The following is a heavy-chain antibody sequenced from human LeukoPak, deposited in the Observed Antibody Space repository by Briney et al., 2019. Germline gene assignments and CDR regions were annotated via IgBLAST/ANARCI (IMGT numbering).Heavy chain of an antibody. D-gene: IGHD2-21*02. CDR2: FDPEDGET. CDR1: GYTLTELS. J-gene: IGHJ4*02. CDR3: ATVNFVSGGYFY. V-gene: IGHV1-24*01. Sequence: GASVKVSCKVSGYTLTELSMHWVRQAPGKGLEWMGGFDPEDGETIYAQKFQGRVTMTEDTSTDTAYMELSSLRSEDTAVYYCATVNFVSGGYFYWGQGTLVTVSS.